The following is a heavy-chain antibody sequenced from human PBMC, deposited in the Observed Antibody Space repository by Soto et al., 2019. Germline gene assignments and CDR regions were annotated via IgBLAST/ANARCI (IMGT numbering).Heavy chain of an antibody. D-gene: IGHD3-10*01. CDR3: ARDNPWFGELLPYYYYYGMDV. Sequence: PSETLSLTCAVYGGSFSGYYWSWIRQPPGKGLEWIVYIYYSGSTYYNPSLKSRVTISVDTSKNQFSLKLSSVTAADTAVYYCARDNPWFGELLPYYYYYGMDVWGQGTTVTV. CDR1: GGSFSGYY. CDR2: IYYSGST. V-gene: IGHV4-30-4*08. J-gene: IGHJ6*02.